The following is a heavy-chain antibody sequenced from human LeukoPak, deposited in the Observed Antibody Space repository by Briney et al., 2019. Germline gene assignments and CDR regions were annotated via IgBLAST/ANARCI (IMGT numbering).Heavy chain of an antibody. V-gene: IGHV3-49*04. J-gene: IGHJ5*02. D-gene: IGHD2-2*02. CDR3: TSNILGYCSSTSCYMFDP. CDR1: GFTFGDYA. Sequence: PGGSLRLSCTASGFTFGDYAMSWVRQAPGKGLEWVGFLRSKAYGGTTEYAASVKGRFTISRDDSKSIAYLQMNSLKTEDTAVYYCTSNILGYCSSTSCYMFDPWGQGTLVTVSS. CDR2: LRSKAYGGTT.